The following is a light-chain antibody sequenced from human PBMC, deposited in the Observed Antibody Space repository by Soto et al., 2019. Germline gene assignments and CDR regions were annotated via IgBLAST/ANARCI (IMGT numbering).Light chain of an antibody. Sequence: QSALTQPPSASGSPGQSVTISCTGTTSDVGGYDYVSWYQQHPGKAPKLMIFDVSKRPSGVPDRFSGSKSDNTASLTVSGLQAEDEADYYCSSYAASNKGVFGGGTKLTVL. CDR1: TSDVGGYDY. V-gene: IGLV2-8*01. CDR3: SSYAASNKGV. CDR2: DVS. J-gene: IGLJ2*01.